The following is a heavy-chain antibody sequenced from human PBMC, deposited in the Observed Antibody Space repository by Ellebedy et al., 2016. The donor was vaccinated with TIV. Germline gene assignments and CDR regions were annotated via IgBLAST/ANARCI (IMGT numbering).Heavy chain of an antibody. V-gene: IGHV1-24*01. Sequence: AASVKVSCKVSGYSVTELSMHWARQAPGKGLEWLGRYDPVDSETIYAQKFQGRVTMTEDPSTDTEYMEVSSLTSADTATYYCATEFSSSLTTWGQGTLVIVSS. CDR3: ATEFSSSLTT. CDR2: YDPVDSET. CDR1: GYSVTELS. D-gene: IGHD6-13*01. J-gene: IGHJ5*02.